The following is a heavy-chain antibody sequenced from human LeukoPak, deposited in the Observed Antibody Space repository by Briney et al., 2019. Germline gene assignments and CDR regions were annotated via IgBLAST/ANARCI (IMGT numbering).Heavy chain of an antibody. D-gene: IGHD6-19*01. CDR2: ISYSGST. V-gene: IGHV4-59*01. CDR1: GGSISSYY. Sequence: SETLSLTCTVSGGSISSYYWSWIRQPPGKGLEWIGYISYSGSTTYNPSLKSRVTISIDTSKNQFSLKLSSVTAADTAVYYCARDSLGWYRIAFDIWGQGTMVTVSS. J-gene: IGHJ3*02. CDR3: ARDSLGWYRIAFDI.